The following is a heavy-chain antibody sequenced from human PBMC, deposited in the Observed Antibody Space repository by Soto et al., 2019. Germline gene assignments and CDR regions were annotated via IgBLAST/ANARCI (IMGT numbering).Heavy chain of an antibody. J-gene: IGHJ5*02. CDR1: GGYIISYY. Sequence: PSVTMSLTCSVAGGYIISYYWSWIRQPPGKGLEWIGYIYYSGSTYYNPSLKSRVTISVDTSKNQFSLKLSSVTAADTAVYYCARHVRSWFDPWGQGTLVTVSS. CDR3: ARHVRSWFDP. V-gene: IGHV4-59*08. CDR2: IYYSGST.